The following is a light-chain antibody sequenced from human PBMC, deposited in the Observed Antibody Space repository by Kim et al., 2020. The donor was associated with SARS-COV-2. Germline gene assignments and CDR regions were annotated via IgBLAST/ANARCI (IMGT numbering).Light chain of an antibody. CDR3: AAWDGSLSAWE. V-gene: IGLV1-47*01. CDR1: SSNIGGNY. J-gene: IGLJ3*02. Sequence: ELTQPPSASGTPDQRVTISCSGTSSNIGGNYVYWYQHLPGAAPRLLIYKTNQRPSWVPDRFSGSKSGTSASLAISGLRSEDEADYYCAAWDGSLSAWEFGGGTQLTVL. CDR2: KTN.